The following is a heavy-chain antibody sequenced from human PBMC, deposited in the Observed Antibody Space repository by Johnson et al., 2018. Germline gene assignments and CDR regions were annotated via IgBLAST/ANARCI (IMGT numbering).Heavy chain of an antibody. V-gene: IGHV3-33*01. Sequence: VQLVESGGGVVQPGRSLRLSCAASGFTFSSYGMHWVRQAPGKGLEWVAVIWYDGSNKYYADSVKGRFTISRDNSKNTLYLQMNSLRAEDTAVYYCARALWVDSPLYGMDVWGQGTTVTVSS. CDR2: IWYDGSNK. CDR1: GFTFSSYG. D-gene: IGHD3-16*01. J-gene: IGHJ6*02. CDR3: ARALWVDSPLYGMDV.